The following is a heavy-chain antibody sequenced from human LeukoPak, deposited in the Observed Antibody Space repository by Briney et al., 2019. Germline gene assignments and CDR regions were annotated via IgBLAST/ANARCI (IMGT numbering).Heavy chain of an antibody. CDR1: GLTFSSYA. J-gene: IGHJ6*03. CDR2: ISSNGGST. D-gene: IGHD4-17*01. V-gene: IGHV3-64*01. CDR3: ARAFGDYPSRYYYYYMDV. Sequence: PGGSLRLSCAASGLTFSSYAMHWVRQAPGKGLEYVSAISSNGGSTYYANSVKGRFTISRDNSKNTLYLQMGSLRAEDMAVYYCARAFGDYPSRYYYYYMDVWGKGTTVTVSS.